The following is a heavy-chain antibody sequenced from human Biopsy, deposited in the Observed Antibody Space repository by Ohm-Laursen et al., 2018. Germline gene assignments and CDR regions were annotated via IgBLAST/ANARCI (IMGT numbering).Heavy chain of an antibody. J-gene: IGHJ6*02. V-gene: IGHV2-70*16. CDR2: IDWDDAK. CDR1: GFSVNTRGMS. Sequence: TQTLTLTSTLSGFSVNTRGMSVTWIRQAPGKALEWLARIDWDDAKFYRESLKTRLAISKDTSENHVVLTLSDVDPVDTATYYCARIPILIVPAALVYRHRRHLQGLDVWGQGTTVIVSS. D-gene: IGHD3-16*01. CDR3: ARIPILIVPAALVYRHRRHLQGLDV.